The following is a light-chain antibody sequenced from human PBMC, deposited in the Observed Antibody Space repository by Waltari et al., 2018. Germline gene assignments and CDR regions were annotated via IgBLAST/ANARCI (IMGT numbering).Light chain of an antibody. J-gene: IGLJ2*01. CDR2: EGR. CDR1: NSDVGTYNL. Sequence: SSLPPPSSFSFSLFPSLPLSFPLANSDVGTYNLVSWYQQHPGKAPKLMIYEGRKRPSGVSNATSGSTSGNTASQTNTVTQAEDDGDSYCCSYTGSTTYVLFGGGTKLTAL. CDR3: CSYTGSTTYVL. V-gene: IGLV2-23*01.